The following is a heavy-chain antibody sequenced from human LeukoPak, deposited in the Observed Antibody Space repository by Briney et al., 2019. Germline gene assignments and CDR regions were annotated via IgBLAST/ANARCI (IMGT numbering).Heavy chain of an antibody. CDR2: IYYSGST. D-gene: IGHD3-10*01. CDR3: ARHGSGSYYLPFDY. Sequence: SETLSLTCTVSGGSISSSSYYWGWIRQPPGTGLEWIGSIYYSGSTYYNPSLKSRVTISVDTSKNQFSLKLSSVTAADTAVYYCARHGSGSYYLPFDYWGQGTLVTVSS. J-gene: IGHJ4*02. CDR1: GGSISSSSYY. V-gene: IGHV4-39*01.